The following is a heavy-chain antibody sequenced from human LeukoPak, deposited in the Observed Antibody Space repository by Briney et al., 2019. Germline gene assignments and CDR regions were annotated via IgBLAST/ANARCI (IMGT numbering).Heavy chain of an antibody. J-gene: IGHJ4*02. CDR1: GGTFSSYA. D-gene: IGHD3-3*02. Sequence: GASVKVSCKASGGTFSSYAISWVRQAPGQGREWMGRIIPILGIANYAQKFQGRVTITADKSTSTAYMELSSLRSEDTAVYYCARPPLPHFWSGYYNDYWGQGTLVTVSS. V-gene: IGHV1-69*04. CDR2: IIPILGIA. CDR3: ARPPLPHFWSGYYNDY.